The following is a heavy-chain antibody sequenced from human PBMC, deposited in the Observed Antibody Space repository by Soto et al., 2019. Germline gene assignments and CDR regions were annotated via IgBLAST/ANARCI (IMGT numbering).Heavy chain of an antibody. V-gene: IGHV4-39*01. Sequence: SETQSLTCTVSGGSSSSSSDYWGWIRQPPGKGLEWIGSIYYSGSTYYNPSLKSRVTISVDTSKNQFSLKLSSVTAADTAVYYCARLVFGSGSLHYGMDVWGQGTTVTVSS. CDR3: ARLVFGSGSLHYGMDV. D-gene: IGHD3-10*01. CDR1: GGSSSSSSDY. CDR2: IYYSGST. J-gene: IGHJ6*02.